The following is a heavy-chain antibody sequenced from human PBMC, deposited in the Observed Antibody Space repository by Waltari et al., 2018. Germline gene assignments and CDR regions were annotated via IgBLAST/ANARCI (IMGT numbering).Heavy chain of an antibody. D-gene: IGHD2-15*01. CDR1: G. Sequence: GGGWGRRPPGKGLELIGQVHGSGRSNSNPSVASRVTVSLDTSKNEISLRLSSATASDTAVYYCARDRGRGLYLDSWGPGTQVTVS. V-gene: IGHV4-4*02. J-gene: IGHJ4*02. CDR3: ARDRGRGLYLDS. CDR2: VHGSGRS.